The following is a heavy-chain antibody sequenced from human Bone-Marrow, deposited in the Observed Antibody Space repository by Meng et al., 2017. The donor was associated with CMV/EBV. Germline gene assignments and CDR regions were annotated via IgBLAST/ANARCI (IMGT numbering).Heavy chain of an antibody. CDR2: ISAYNGNT. V-gene: IGHV1-18*01. CDR1: GYTFTSYG. J-gene: IGHJ6*02. CDR3: ARDLALLWFGELSPYYYGMDV. D-gene: IGHD3-10*01. Sequence: ASVKVSCKASGYTFTSYGISWVRQAPGQGLEWMGWISAYNGNTNYAQKLQGRVTMTTDTSTSTAYMELRSLRSDDTAVYYCARDLALLWFGELSPYYYGMDVWGQGTTVTVSS.